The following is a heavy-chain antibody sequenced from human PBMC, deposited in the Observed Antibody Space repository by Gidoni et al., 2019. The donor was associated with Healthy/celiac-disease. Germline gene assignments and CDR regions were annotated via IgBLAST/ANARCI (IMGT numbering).Heavy chain of an antibody. V-gene: IGHV3-15*01. CDR2: IKSKTDGGTT. CDR3: TTATYTNYYYYGMDV. J-gene: IGHJ6*02. CDR1: GFPFSNAW. Sequence: EVQLVESGGGLVKPGGSLRLSCAASGFPFSNAWMSWDRQAPGKGLEWVGRIKSKTDGGTTDYAAPVKGRFTIARDDSKNTLDLQMNSLKTEDTAVYYCTTATYTNYYYYGMDVWGQGTTVTVSS.